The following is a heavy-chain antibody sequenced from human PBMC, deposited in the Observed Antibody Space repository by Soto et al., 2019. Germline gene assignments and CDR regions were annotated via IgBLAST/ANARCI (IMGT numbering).Heavy chain of an antibody. CDR2: IIPIFGTA. CDR3: AREKKLRFLKLCLDN. D-gene: IGHD3-3*01. CDR1: GGTFSSYA. J-gene: IGHJ4*02. V-gene: IGHV1-69*13. Sequence: SVKVSCKASGGTFSSYAISWVRQAPGQGLEWMGGIIPIFGTANYAQKFQGRVTITADASTSTAYMELSSLRSEDTAVYYCAREKKLRFLKLCLDNGGQETLATASS.